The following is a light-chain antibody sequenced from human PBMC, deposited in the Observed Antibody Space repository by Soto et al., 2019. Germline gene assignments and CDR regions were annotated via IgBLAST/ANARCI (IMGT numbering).Light chain of an antibody. CDR2: GAS. V-gene: IGKV3-20*01. J-gene: IGKJ1*01. Sequence: EIVLTQSPGTLSLSPGERATLSCRASQSVSSSYLAWYQQKSGQAPRLLIYGASSRATGIPDRFSGSGSGTDFTLTISRLEPEDFAVYYCQQYGRSPGTFGQGAKGEIK. CDR3: QQYGRSPGT. CDR1: QSVSSSY.